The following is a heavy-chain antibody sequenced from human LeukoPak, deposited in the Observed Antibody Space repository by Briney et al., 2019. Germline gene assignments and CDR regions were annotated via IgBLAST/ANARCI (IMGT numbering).Heavy chain of an antibody. CDR2: ISYAGGNK. Sequence: PGGSRIRSHAASRITFRSYAMHWLRQAPGKGLEWVALISYAGGNKYYADSVKGRFTISRDNSNNTLYLQMNSPRAEDTAVYYCAKRYGWGSYFDYWGQGTLVTVSS. CDR1: RITFRSYA. D-gene: IGHD3-10*01. V-gene: IGHV3-30-3*01. J-gene: IGHJ4*02. CDR3: AKRYGWGSYFDY.